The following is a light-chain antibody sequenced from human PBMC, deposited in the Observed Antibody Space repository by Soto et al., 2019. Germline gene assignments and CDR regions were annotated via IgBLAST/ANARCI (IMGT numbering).Light chain of an antibody. CDR2: GAS. Sequence: EIVLTQSPGTLSLSPGERATLSCRASQSVSSSYLAWYQQKPGQAPRPLIYGASGRATGIPDRFSGSGSGTDFTLTISRLEPEDFAVYYCQQYGSSIFTFGPGTKVDIK. CDR3: QQYGSSIFT. V-gene: IGKV3-20*01. CDR1: QSVSSSY. J-gene: IGKJ3*01.